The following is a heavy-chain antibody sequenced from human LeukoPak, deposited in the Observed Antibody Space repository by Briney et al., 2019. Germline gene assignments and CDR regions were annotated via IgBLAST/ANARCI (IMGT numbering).Heavy chain of an antibody. CDR1: GFTFSSYA. Sequence: GRSLRLSCAASGFTFSSYAMSWVRQAPGKGLEWVSAISGSGGSTYYADSVKGRFTISRDNSKNTLYLQMNSLRAEDTAVYYCAEIPHTYYDSLWGQGTLVTVSS. V-gene: IGHV3-23*01. CDR3: AEIPHTYYDSL. J-gene: IGHJ4*02. D-gene: IGHD3-3*01. CDR2: ISGSGGST.